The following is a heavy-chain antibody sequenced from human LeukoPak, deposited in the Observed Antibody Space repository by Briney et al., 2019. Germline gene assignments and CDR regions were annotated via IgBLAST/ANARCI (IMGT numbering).Heavy chain of an antibody. J-gene: IGHJ4*02. CDR2: IWYDGSNK. CDR1: GFTFSSYG. Sequence: GGSLRLSCAASGFTFSSYGMHWVRQAPGKGLEWVAVIWYDGSNKYYADSVKGRFTISRDNSKNTLYLQMNSLRAEDTAVYYCARTKGYCSSTSCYFDYWGQGTLVTVSS. V-gene: IGHV3-33*01. D-gene: IGHD2-2*01. CDR3: ARTKGYCSSTSCYFDY.